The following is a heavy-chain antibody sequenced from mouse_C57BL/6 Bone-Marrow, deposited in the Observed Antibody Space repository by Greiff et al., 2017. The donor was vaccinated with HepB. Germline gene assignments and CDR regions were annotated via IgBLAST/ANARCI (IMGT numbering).Heavy chain of an antibody. CDR3: ARRGESGFAY. CDR2: IHPNSGST. V-gene: IGHV1-64*01. J-gene: IGHJ3*01. CDR1: GYTFTSYW. Sequence: VKLQQPGAELVKPGASVKLSCKASGYTFTSYWMHWVKQRPGQGLEWIGMIHPNSGSTNYNEKFKSKATLTVDKSSSTAYMQLSSLTSEDSAVYYCARRGESGFAYWGQGTLVTVSA. D-gene: IGHD6-2*01.